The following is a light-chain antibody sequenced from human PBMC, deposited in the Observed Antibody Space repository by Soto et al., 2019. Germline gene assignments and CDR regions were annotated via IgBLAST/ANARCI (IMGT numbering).Light chain of an antibody. J-gene: IGKJ1*01. Sequence: QMTQSPSSLSASVGEKIIITCRASRDVGSDVSWYQQKPGKAPKLLIYAASNLYTGVPSRFRGSGSGTEFTLTISSLQPDDFDPYYCQQYNSYSWTFGQGTKVDIK. CDR1: RDVGSD. V-gene: IGKV1-17*01. CDR2: AAS. CDR3: QQYNSYSWT.